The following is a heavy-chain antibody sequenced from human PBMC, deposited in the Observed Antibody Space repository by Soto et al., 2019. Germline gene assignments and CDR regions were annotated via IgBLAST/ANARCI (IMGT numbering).Heavy chain of an antibody. CDR3: ARDGSGYDYCSGYYPFDY. CDR1: GYTFTSYG. J-gene: IGHJ4*02. D-gene: IGHD3-3*01. V-gene: IGHV1-18*01. CDR2: ISAYNGNT. Sequence: QVQLVQSGAEVKKPGASVKVSCKASGYTFTSYGISWVRQAPGQGLEWMGWISAYNGNTNYAQKLQGRVTMTTDPPTRTAYMELRNLRSDDTAVYYCARDGSGYDYCSGYYPFDYWGQGTLVTPSS.